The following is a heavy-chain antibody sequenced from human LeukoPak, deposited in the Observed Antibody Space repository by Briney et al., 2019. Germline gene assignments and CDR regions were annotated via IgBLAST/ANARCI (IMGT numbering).Heavy chain of an antibody. CDR2: IIPIFGTA. CDR3: AQSRITMIVEEYYFDY. V-gene: IGHV1-69*05. Sequence: ASVKVSCKASGGTFSSYAISWVRQAPGQGREWMGGIIPIFGTANYAQKFQGRVTITTDESTSTAYMELSSLRSEDTAVYYCAQSRITMIVEEYYFDYWGQGTLVPVSS. CDR1: GGTFSSYA. D-gene: IGHD3-22*01. J-gene: IGHJ4*02.